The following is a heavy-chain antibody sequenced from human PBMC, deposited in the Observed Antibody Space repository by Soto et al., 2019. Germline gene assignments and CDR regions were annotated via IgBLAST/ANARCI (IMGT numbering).Heavy chain of an antibody. CDR2: INGSGVST. CDR3: AKHVGYSSSGIDS. V-gene: IGHV3-23*01. CDR1: GFTLTTYA. D-gene: IGHD3-10*01. Sequence: GGSLRLSCAASGFTLTTYAMSWVRQAPGKGLEWVSAINGSGVSTYYADSVKGRFTVSRDNSKNTLYLQMNRLRADDTAVYYCAKHVGYSSSGIDSWGQGTPVTVSS. J-gene: IGHJ4*02.